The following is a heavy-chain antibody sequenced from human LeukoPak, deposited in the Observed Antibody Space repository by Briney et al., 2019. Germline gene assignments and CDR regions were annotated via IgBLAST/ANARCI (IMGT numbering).Heavy chain of an antibody. CDR1: GFSFSSYW. V-gene: IGHV3-7*01. Sequence: PGGSLRLSCAASGFSFSSYWISWVRQAPGKGLEWVANIKEDGSEKYYVDSVKGRFTISRDNVKNSLYLQMNSLRAEDTAVYYCARDRGWLQLDYWGQGTLVTVSS. D-gene: IGHD5-24*01. CDR3: ARDRGWLQLDY. J-gene: IGHJ4*02. CDR2: IKEDGSEK.